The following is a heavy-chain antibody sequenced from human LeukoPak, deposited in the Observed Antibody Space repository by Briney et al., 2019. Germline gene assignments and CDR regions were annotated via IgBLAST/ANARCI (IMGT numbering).Heavy chain of an antibody. CDR1: GYTFSDY. CDR2: ISPNSVEK. V-gene: IGHV1-2*02. J-gene: IGHJ3*02. D-gene: IGHD3-3*01. Sequence: ASVKDSCKASGYTFSDYMHWVRQAPAQGLEWMGWISPNSVEKVYAQKFEGRVTMTRDTSISTAYMELSRLRSDDTAVYYCARKRGVGVDRNAFDIWGQGTMVTVSS. CDR3: ARKRGVGVDRNAFDI.